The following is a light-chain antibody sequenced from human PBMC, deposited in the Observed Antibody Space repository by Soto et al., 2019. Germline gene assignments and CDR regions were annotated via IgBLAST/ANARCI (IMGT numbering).Light chain of an antibody. J-gene: IGKJ5*01. CDR1: QSVSSSR. CDR2: DGF. CDR3: QQYGNSPIT. Sequence: IVLTHSPATLSLSPWERATLSCGASQSVSSSRLAWYQQKPALAPRLLIYDGFLRATGIPDRFSGSGSGTDFTLTISRLEPEDFAVYYCQQYGNSPITFGQGTRLEIK. V-gene: IGKV3D-20*01.